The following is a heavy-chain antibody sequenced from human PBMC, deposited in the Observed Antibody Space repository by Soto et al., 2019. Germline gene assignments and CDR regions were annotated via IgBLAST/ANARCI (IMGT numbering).Heavy chain of an antibody. J-gene: IGHJ4*02. CDR1: GGSISSYY. Sequence: SETLSLTCTVSGGSISSYYWSWIRQPPGKGLEWIGYFYYSGSTNYNPSLKSRVTISVDTSKNQFSLKLSSVTSADTAVYYCARDFDWSFDYWGQGTLVTVSS. CDR3: ARDFDWSFDY. D-gene: IGHD3-9*01. CDR2: FYYSGST. V-gene: IGHV4-59*01.